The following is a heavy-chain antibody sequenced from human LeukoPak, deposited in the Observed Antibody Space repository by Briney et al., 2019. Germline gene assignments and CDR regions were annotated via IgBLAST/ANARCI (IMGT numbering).Heavy chain of an antibody. V-gene: IGHV3-7*01. CDR2: IKPDGSGK. Sequence: GGSLRLSCAASGFTFSSYWMSWVRQAPGKGLEWVANIKPDGSGKYYVDSVKGRFTISRDNAKNSLYLQMNSLRAEDTAVYYCARKWGYSSSSNFDYWGQGTLVTVSS. CDR1: GFTFSSYW. D-gene: IGHD6-13*01. J-gene: IGHJ4*02. CDR3: ARKWGYSSSSNFDY.